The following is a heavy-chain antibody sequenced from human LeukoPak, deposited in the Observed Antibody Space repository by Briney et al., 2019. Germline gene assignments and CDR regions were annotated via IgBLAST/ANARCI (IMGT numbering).Heavy chain of an antibody. V-gene: IGHV4-34*01. D-gene: IGHD3-10*01. CDR2: INHSGST. Sequence: SETLSLTCAVYGGSFSGYYGSWIRQPPGKGLEWIGEINHSGSTNYNPSLKSRVTISVDTSKNQFSLKLSSVTAADTAVYYCARRYYGSGSYYRYWGQGTLVTVSS. J-gene: IGHJ4*02. CDR3: ARRYYGSGSYYRY. CDR1: GGSFSGYY.